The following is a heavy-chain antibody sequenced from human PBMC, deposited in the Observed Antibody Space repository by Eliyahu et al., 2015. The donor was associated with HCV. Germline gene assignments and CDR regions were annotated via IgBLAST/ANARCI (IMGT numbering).Heavy chain of an antibody. V-gene: IGHV3-74*03. CDR2: VTGDGSGT. CDR1: GFTFSTYW. Sequence: EVQLVESGGGLVQPGGSLRLFCAASGFTFSTYWMHWVRQTPGKGLEWVARVTGDGSGTMYADSVKDRFTISRDNAKNTVYLQMNSLRAEDSSVYYCASGVALAGTAAFDMWGQGTKVTVTS. J-gene: IGHJ3*02. D-gene: IGHD6-19*01. CDR3: ASGVALAGTAAFDM.